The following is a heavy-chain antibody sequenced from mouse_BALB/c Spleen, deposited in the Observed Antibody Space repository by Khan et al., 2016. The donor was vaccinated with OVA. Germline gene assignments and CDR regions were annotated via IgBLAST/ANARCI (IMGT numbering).Heavy chain of an antibody. V-gene: IGHV3-2*02. Sequence: EVQLQESGPGLVKPSQSLSLTCTVTGYSITSGYGWNWLRQFPGNKLEWMGYISYSGSTNYKPSLKSRISITRDTSKNPFFLQLNSVTTEDTATYYCARTARIKYWGQGTTLTVSS. CDR1: GYSITSGYG. CDR3: ARTARIKY. J-gene: IGHJ2*01. D-gene: IGHD1-2*01. CDR2: ISYSGST.